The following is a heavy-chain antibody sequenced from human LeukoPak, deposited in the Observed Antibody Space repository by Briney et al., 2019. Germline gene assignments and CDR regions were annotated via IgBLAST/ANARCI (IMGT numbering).Heavy chain of an antibody. CDR1: GGSISSGSYY. V-gene: IGHV4-61*01. CDR2: IYYSGST. D-gene: IGHD4-11*01. Sequence: PSETLSLTCTVSGGSISSGSYYWSWIRQPPGKGLEWIGYIYYSGSTNYNPSLKSRVTISVDTSKNQFSLKLSSVTAADTAVYYCARNPDYSNYYFDYWGQGTLVTVSS. CDR3: ARNPDYSNYYFDY. J-gene: IGHJ4*02.